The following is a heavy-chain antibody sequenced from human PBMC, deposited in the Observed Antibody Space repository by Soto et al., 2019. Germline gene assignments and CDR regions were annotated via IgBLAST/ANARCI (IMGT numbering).Heavy chain of an antibody. CDR1: GFTSSSYA. Sequence: PGGSLRLSCAASGFTSSSYAMSWVRQAPGKGLEWVSAISGSGGSTYYADSVKGRFTISRDNSKNTLYLQMNSLRAEDTAVYYCAKPENSSPYYYYYGMDVWGQGTTVTVSS. D-gene: IGHD6-13*01. J-gene: IGHJ6*02. V-gene: IGHV3-23*01. CDR2: ISGSGGST. CDR3: AKPENSSPYYYYYGMDV.